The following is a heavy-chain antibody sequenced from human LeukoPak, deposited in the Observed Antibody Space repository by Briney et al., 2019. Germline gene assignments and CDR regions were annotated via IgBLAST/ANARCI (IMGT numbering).Heavy chain of an antibody. CDR1: GFTFSSYS. D-gene: IGHD3-3*01. CDR2: ISSSSSYI. CDR3: AREPYYDFWSGYYDIDY. V-gene: IGHV3-21*01. J-gene: IGHJ4*02. Sequence: GGSLRLSCAASGFTFSSYSMNWVRQAPGKGLEWVSPISSSSSYIYYADSVKGRFTISRDNAKNSLYLQMNSLRAEDTAVYYCAREPYYDFWSGYYDIDYWGQGTLVTVSS.